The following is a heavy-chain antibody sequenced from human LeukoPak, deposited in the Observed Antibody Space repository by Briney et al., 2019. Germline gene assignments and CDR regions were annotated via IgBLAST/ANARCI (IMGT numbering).Heavy chain of an antibody. CDR1: GGTFSSYA. D-gene: IGHD2-2*01. Sequence: GSSVKVSCKASGGTFSSYAISWVRQAPGQGLEWMGGIIPIFGTANYAQKFQGRVTITTDESTSTAYMELSSLRSEDTAVYYCAGIVVVPAAYHDAFDIWGQGTMVTVSS. J-gene: IGHJ3*02. V-gene: IGHV1-69*05. CDR3: AGIVVVPAAYHDAFDI. CDR2: IIPIFGTA.